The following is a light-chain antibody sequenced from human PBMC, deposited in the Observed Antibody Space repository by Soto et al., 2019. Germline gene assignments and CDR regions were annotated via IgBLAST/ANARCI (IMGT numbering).Light chain of an antibody. CDR3: QSYDSSLSGSV. V-gene: IGLV2-8*01. CDR1: RSDVGGYNF. CDR2: EVS. J-gene: IGLJ1*01. Sequence: QAVLTQPPSASGSPGQSVTISCTVTRSDVGGYNFVSWYQQHPGKAPKLMIYEVSKRPSGVPDRFSGSKSGTSASLAITGLQAEDEADYYCQSYDSSLSGSVFGTGTKVTVL.